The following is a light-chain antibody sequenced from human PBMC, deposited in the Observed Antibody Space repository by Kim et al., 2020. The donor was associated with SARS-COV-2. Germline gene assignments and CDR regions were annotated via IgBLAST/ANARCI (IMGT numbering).Light chain of an antibody. CDR1: QNITTW. CDR2: KAS. V-gene: IGKV1-5*03. Sequence: SASVGDRVRITCRASQNITTWLAWFQQKPGRAPKRLIYKASNLESGVPSRFSGSGSGTEFTLIISSLQPVDFATYYCQQYDTYRTFGQGTKVDIK. CDR3: QQYDTYRT. J-gene: IGKJ1*01.